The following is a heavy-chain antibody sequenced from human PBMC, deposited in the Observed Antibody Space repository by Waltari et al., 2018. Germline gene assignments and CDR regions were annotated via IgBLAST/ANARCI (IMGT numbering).Heavy chain of an antibody. V-gene: IGHV4-4*07. CDR1: GGPLSPYY. J-gene: IGHJ6*02. CDR3: ARDRYYYSYGMDA. Sequence: QVQLQESGPGLVKPSETLSLTCPVSGGPLSPYYWSWIRQPAGKGLEWIGRIYSSGSTNYNPSLKSRVTMSVDTSKNQFSLKLSSVTAADTAVYYCARDRYYYSYGMDAWGQGTTVTVSS. CDR2: IYSSGST.